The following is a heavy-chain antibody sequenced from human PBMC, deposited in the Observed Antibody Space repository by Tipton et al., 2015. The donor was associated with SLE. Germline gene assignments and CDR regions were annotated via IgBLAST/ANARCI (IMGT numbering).Heavy chain of an antibody. D-gene: IGHD1-1*01. J-gene: IGHJ4*02. Sequence: PGLVKPSETLSLTCSVSGDLISSSNYYWAWIRQPPGKGLEWIGEINHSGSTNYNPSLKSRVTISVDTSKNQFSLKLSSVTAADTAVYYCARGVLRPSDYWGQGTLVTVSS. CDR3: ARGVLRPSDY. CDR2: INHSGST. V-gene: IGHV4-39*07. CDR1: GDLISSSNYY.